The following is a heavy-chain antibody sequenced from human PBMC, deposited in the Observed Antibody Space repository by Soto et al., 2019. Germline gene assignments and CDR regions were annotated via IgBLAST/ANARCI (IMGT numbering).Heavy chain of an antibody. CDR2: ISYDGRNK. J-gene: IGHJ4*02. D-gene: IGHD5-18*01. CDR3: GRDNMIQLWPPTSVDS. CDR1: GFSFSSYA. V-gene: IGHV3-30*04. Sequence: GGSLRLSCEGSGFSFSSYAIHWARQAPGKGLEWVAVISYDGRNKFYGESVRGRFTISRDDSKSTVYLQMDSLRAEDTAVYYCGRDNMIQLWPPTSVDSWGQGALVTVSS.